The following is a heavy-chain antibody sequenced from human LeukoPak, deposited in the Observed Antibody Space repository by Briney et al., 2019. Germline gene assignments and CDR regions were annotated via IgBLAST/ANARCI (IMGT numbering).Heavy chain of an antibody. Sequence: GGSLRLSCAASGFTFSTYAMSWVRQAPGKGLEWVSLIHNDAVGTYYAGSVKGRFTISRDNSKNTLYLQMNSLRAEDTALYYCARIFYQYGLGVWGQGTTVTVSS. CDR3: ARIFYQYGLGV. J-gene: IGHJ6*02. CDR1: GFTFSTYA. V-gene: IGHV3-23*01. CDR2: IHNDAVGT.